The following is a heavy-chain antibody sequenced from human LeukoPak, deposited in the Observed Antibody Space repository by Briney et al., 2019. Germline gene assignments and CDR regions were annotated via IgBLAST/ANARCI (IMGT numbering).Heavy chain of an antibody. CDR1: GFTFSDYS. V-gene: IGHV3-48*04. D-gene: IGHD3-10*02. J-gene: IGHJ6*04. CDR3: AELGITMIGGV. CDR2: ISSSGSTI. Sequence: GGSLRLSCAASGFTFSDYSMNWVRQAPGKGLEWVSYISSSGSTIYYADSVKGRFTVSRDNAKNSLYLQMNSLRAEDTAVYYCAELGITMIGGVWGKGTTVTISS.